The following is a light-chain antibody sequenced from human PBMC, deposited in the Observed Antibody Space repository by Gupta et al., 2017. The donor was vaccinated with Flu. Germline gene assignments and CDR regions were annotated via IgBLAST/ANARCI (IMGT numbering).Light chain of an antibody. CDR3: QQLNRFRHT. J-gene: IGKJ4*01. Sequence: IQFTQSPSFLSASVGDRVTITCRASQCISSYLAWYQQKPGKAARLLIYAAAALQSGVPSRFSGGGSGTEFTLTISSLQPEDVATYYCQQLNRFRHTFGGGTKIEIK. CDR1: QCISSY. CDR2: AAA. V-gene: IGKV1-9*01.